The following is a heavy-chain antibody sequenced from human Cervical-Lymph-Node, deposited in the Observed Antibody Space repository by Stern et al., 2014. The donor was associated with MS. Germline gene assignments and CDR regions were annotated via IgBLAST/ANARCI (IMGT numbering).Heavy chain of an antibody. D-gene: IGHD2/OR15-2a*01. CDR2: ISSSSSDI. CDR3: ARDYDGNYLTYFEY. CDR1: GFTFSSYS. J-gene: IGHJ4*02. Sequence: EVQLVESGGGLVKPGGSLKVSCAVSGFTFSSYSMNWVRQAPGPGLEWVSSISSSSSDIYYADSVKGRFTISRDNAKNSLSLQMNSLRAEDTAVYYCARDYDGNYLTYFEYWGQGTLVTVSS. V-gene: IGHV3-21*01.